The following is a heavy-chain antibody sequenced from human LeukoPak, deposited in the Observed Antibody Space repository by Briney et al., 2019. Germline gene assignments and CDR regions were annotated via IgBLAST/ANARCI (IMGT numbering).Heavy chain of an antibody. CDR3: ASPTTDRYYYDSSGYYYLT. CDR1: GYSFTSYW. J-gene: IGHJ4*02. CDR2: IYPGDSDT. D-gene: IGHD3-22*01. V-gene: IGHV5-51*01. Sequence: GESLKISCNGSGYSFTSYWIGWVRQMPGKGLEWMGIIYPGDSDTRYSPSFQGQVTISADKSISTAYLQWSSLKASDTAMYYCASPTTDRYYYDSSGYYYLTWGQGTLVTVSS.